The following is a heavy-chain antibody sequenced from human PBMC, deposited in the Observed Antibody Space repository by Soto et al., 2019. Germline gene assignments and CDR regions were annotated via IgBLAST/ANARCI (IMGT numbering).Heavy chain of an antibody. J-gene: IGHJ6*02. Sequence: GPSVKVSCKASGYTFTGYYMHWVRQAPGQGLEWMGWINPNSGGTNYAQKFQGWVTMTRDTSISTAYMELSRLRSDDTAVYYCARGYDFWSGYYAQSDYYYGMDVWGQGTTVTVSS. CDR1: GYTFTGYY. CDR2: INPNSGGT. D-gene: IGHD3-3*01. V-gene: IGHV1-2*04. CDR3: ARGYDFWSGYYAQSDYYYGMDV.